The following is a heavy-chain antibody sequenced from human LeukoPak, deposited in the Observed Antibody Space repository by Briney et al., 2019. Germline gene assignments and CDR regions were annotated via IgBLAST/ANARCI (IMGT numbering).Heavy chain of an antibody. CDR2: ISYDGSNK. CDR1: GFTFSSYA. Sequence: GGSLRLSCAASGFTFSSYAMHWVRQAPGKGLEWVAVISYDGSNKYYADSVKGRFTISRDNSKNTLYPQMNSLRAEDTAVYYCARDYGGNPYYFDYWGQGTLVTVSS. CDR3: ARDYGGNPYYFDY. J-gene: IGHJ4*02. D-gene: IGHD4-23*01. V-gene: IGHV3-30*01.